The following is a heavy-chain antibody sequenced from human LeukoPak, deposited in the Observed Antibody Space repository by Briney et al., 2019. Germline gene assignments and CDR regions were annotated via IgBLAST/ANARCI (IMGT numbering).Heavy chain of an antibody. CDR2: INPSGGST. Sequence: ASVKVSCKASGYTFTSYYMHWVRQAPGQGLEWMGIINPSGGSTSYAQKFQGRVTMTRDTSTSTVYMELSSLRSEDTAVYYCVSVVDTAMAFDYWGQGTLVTVSS. D-gene: IGHD5-18*01. J-gene: IGHJ4*02. V-gene: IGHV1-46*01. CDR1: GYTFTSYY. CDR3: VSVVDTAMAFDY.